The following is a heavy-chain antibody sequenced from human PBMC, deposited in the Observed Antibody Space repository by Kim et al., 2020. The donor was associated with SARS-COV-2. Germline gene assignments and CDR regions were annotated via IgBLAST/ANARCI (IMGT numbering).Heavy chain of an antibody. J-gene: IGHJ4*02. D-gene: IGHD3-10*01. CDR3: AREYYYGSGSYGPYFDY. CDR1: GGTFSSYA. Sequence: SVKVSCKASGGTFSSYAISWVRQAPGQGLEWMGRIIPILGIANYAQKFQGRVTITADKSTSTAYMELSSLRSEDTAVYYCAREYYYGSGSYGPYFDYWGQGTLVTVSS. V-gene: IGHV1-69*04. CDR2: IIPILGIA.